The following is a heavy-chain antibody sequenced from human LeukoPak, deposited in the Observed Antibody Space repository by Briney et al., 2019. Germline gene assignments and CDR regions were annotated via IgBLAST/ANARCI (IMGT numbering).Heavy chain of an antibody. Sequence: PGGSLRLSCVASGFTFSDYWMTWVRQAPGTGLEWVANIKQDGNEKYYVDSVKGRFTISRDNAKNSLYLQMNSLRAEDTAVYYCARAYTVTERLAFDIWGQGTMVTVSS. D-gene: IGHD4-17*01. J-gene: IGHJ3*02. CDR3: ARAYTVTERLAFDI. V-gene: IGHV3-7*01. CDR1: GFTFSDYW. CDR2: IKQDGNEK.